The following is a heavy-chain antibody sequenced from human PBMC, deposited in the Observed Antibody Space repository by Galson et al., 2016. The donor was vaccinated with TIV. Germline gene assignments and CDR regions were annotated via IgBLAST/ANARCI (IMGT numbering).Heavy chain of an antibody. J-gene: IGHJ6*02. CDR1: QFTFTSYS. V-gene: IGHV3-30*04. CDR2: LSSDGSNT. CDR3: ARDAVTYPSYYHLYGMDV. Sequence: SLRLSCAASQFTFTSYSIHWVRQAPGKGLEWLSVLSSDGSNTFYADSVKGRFTLSRDKSKRTVFLQMDRLTPDDTAVYYCARDAVTYPSYYHLYGMDVWGQGTTVTVSS. D-gene: IGHD2-21*02.